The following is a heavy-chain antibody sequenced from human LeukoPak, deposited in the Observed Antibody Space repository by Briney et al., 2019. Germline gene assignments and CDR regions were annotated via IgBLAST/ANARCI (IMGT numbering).Heavy chain of an antibody. CDR3: ARVGERWNFGGPYYYYMDV. CDR1: GGSISSSSYY. CDR2: IYYSGST. Sequence: SETLSLTCTVSGGSISSSSYYWGWIRQPPGKGLEWIGSIYYSGSTYYNPSLKSRVTISVDTSKNQFSLKLSSVTAADTAVYYCARVGERWNFGGPYYYYMDVWGKGTTVTVSS. D-gene: IGHD1-7*01. J-gene: IGHJ6*03. V-gene: IGHV4-39*01.